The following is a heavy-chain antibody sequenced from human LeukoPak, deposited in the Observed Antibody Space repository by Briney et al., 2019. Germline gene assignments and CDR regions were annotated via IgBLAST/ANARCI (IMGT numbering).Heavy chain of an antibody. CDR3: ARGLRDRYGMDV. CDR2: IHRDGNNI. Sequence: GGSLRLSCAASGLTFRSYWMHWVRQAPGKGLVWVSRIHRDGNNINYADFVQGRFAVSRDNAKNTLYLQMHSLRVEDTAMYYCARGLRDRYGMDVWGQGTTVTVSS. V-gene: IGHV3-74*01. J-gene: IGHJ6*02. CDR1: GLTFRSYW.